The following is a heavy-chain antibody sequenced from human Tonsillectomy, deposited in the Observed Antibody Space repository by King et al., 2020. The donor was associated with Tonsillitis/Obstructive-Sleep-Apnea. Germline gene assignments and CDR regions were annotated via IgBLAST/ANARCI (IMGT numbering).Heavy chain of an antibody. CDR2: IYYSGST. V-gene: IGHV4-39*01. CDR3: ARRRDCTNGVCPDYYYYGMDV. Sequence: QLQESGPGLVKPSETLSLTCTVSGGSISSSSYYWGWIRQPPGKGLEWIGSIYYSGSTYYNPSLKSRVTISVDTSKNQFSLKLSSVTAADTAVYYCARRRDCTNGVCPDYYYYGMDVWGQGTTVTVSS. CDR1: GGSISSSSYY. J-gene: IGHJ6*02. D-gene: IGHD2-8*01.